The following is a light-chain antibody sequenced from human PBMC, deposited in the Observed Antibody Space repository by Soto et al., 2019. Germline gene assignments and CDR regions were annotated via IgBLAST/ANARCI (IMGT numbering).Light chain of an antibody. Sequence: IVMTQSPDSLAVSLGERATINCKSNQSILYSPKNKNYLAWYQQKPGQPHKLLMNWASTRESGVPDRFSGSESVTDFSLTISSLQAKDVAVYYCQPYYTSLPSFGGSTIVEIK. CDR3: QPYYTSLPS. V-gene: IGKV4-1*01. CDR1: QSILYSPKNKNY. J-gene: IGKJ4*01. CDR2: WAS.